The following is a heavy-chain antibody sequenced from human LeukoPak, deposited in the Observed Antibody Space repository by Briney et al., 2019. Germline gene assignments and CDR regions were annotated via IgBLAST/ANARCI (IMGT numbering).Heavy chain of an antibody. CDR2: IYYSGST. V-gene: IGHV4-39*01. Sequence: PSETLSLTCTVSGGSISSSSYYWGWIRQPPGKGLEWIGSIYYSGSTDYNPSLKSRVTISVDTSKNQFSLKLSSVTAADTAVYYCARRGNGGAMRWGQGTLVTVSS. D-gene: IGHD2-8*01. CDR3: ARRGNGGAMR. J-gene: IGHJ4*02. CDR1: GGSISSSSYY.